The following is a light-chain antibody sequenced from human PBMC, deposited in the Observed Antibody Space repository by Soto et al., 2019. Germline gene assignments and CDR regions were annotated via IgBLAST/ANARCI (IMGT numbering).Light chain of an antibody. J-gene: IGKJ1*01. CDR3: QQYNNWPRGT. CDR1: QSVSNN. V-gene: IGKV3-15*01. Sequence: IVMTQSPASLSVSPGEGATLSCRASQSVSNNLAWYQQKPGQAPRLLIYGASTRATGITARFSGSGSGTDFTLTISSLQSEDFAVYSCQQYNNWPRGTLGQGTKVEIK. CDR2: GAS.